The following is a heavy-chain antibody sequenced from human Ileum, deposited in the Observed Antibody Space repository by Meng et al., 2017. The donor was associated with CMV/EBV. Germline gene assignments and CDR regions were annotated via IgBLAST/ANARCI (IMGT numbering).Heavy chain of an antibody. CDR3: ATTYSDGDWNFDY. CDR1: ADSLSTYS. D-gene: IGHD1-26*01. Sequence: QVQLARWGPGLVKPPETLSCTCTVSADSLSTYSWHWIRQPAGKGLEWIGRLYTTGTIKYNPSLMSRLTMSLDTSKSQFSLNLRSLTAADTAVYYCATTYSDGDWNFDYWGQGTLVTVSS. CDR2: LYTTGTI. J-gene: IGHJ4*02. V-gene: IGHV4-4*07.